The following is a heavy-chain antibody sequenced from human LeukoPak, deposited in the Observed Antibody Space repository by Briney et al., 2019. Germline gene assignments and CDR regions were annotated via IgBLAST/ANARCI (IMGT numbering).Heavy chain of an antibody. Sequence: GGSLRLSCAASGFTFSSFGMHWLRQAPGKGLEWVAVISDDGSNEYYADSVKGRFTISRDNSKNTLYLQMNSLRAEDTAVFYCAKDWEVVTPLGTGEYFDFWGQGTLVTVSS. CDR1: GFTFSSFG. CDR3: AKDWEVVTPLGTGEYFDF. CDR2: ISDDGSNE. D-gene: IGHD4-23*01. V-gene: IGHV3-30*18. J-gene: IGHJ4*02.